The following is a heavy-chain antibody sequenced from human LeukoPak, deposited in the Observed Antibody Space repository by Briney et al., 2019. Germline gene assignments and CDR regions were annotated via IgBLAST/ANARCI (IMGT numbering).Heavy chain of an antibody. D-gene: IGHD1-26*01. CDR2: IIPIFGTA. Sequence: SVKVSCKASGGTFSSYAISWVRQAPGQGLEWMGGIIPIFGTANYAQKFQGRVTMTRDMSTSTVYMELSSLRSEDTAVYYCARDSGGSYLTSYYYYYYYMDVWGKGTTVTVSS. CDR3: ARDSGGSYLTSYYYYYYYMDV. J-gene: IGHJ6*03. V-gene: IGHV1-69*05. CDR1: GGTFSSYA.